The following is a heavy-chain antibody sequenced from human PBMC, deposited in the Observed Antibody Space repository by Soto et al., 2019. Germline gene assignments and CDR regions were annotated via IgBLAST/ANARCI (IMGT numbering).Heavy chain of an antibody. CDR3: ARDRKGLWELRRLTDYYYGMDV. D-gene: IGHD1-26*01. Sequence: QVQLVQSGAEVKKPGASVKVSCKASGYTFTSYYMHWVRQAPGQGLEWMGIINPSGGSTSYAQKFQGRVTMTRDTSTSTVYMELSSLRSEDTAVYYCARDRKGLWELRRLTDYYYGMDVWGQGTTVTVSS. CDR1: GYTFTSYY. CDR2: INPSGGST. J-gene: IGHJ6*02. V-gene: IGHV1-46*01.